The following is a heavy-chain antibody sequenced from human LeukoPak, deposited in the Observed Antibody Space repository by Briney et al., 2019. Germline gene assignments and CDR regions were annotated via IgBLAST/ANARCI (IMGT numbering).Heavy chain of an antibody. D-gene: IGHD1-7*01. V-gene: IGHV3-48*04. Sequence: GGSLRLSCAASGFISSSYSMNWVRQAPGKGLEWPSYISSSSTTIYYADSVKGRFSISRDNAKNSLYLQMNSLKAEDTAVYYCARNRFPITGTTNNYYYMDVWGKGTTVTVSS. J-gene: IGHJ6*03. CDR2: ISSSSTTI. CDR1: GFISSSYS. CDR3: ARNRFPITGTTNNYYYMDV.